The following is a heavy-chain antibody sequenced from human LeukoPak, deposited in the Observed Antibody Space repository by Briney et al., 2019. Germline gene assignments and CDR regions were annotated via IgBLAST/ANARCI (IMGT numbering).Heavy chain of an antibody. Sequence: GGSLRLSCAASGFTFSSYGMHWVRQAPGKGLEWVAVVWYDGDNKFYADSVKGRFTISRDNSKNTLYLQMNSLRAEDTAIYYCARDEGEGVYYFDYWGQGTLVTVS. J-gene: IGHJ4*02. D-gene: IGHD1-26*01. CDR2: VWYDGDNK. CDR1: GFTFSSYG. V-gene: IGHV3-33*01. CDR3: ARDEGEGVYYFDY.